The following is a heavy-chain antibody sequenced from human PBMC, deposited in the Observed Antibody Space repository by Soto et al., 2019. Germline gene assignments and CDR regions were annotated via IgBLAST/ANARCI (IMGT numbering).Heavy chain of an antibody. D-gene: IGHD5-12*01. CDR1: GFSFTTAGVA. Sequence: SGPTLVNPTQTLTLTCTFSGFSFTTAGVAVGWIRQTPGGALEWLTLIYYNDDRRFSPSLKTRLTITGDTSKNQVVLSLTNVDPGDTATYFCAHSDGGHEIIYFDVWGQGIPVTVSS. V-gene: IGHV2-5*01. CDR2: IYYNDDR. CDR3: AHSDGGHEIIYFDV. J-gene: IGHJ4*02.